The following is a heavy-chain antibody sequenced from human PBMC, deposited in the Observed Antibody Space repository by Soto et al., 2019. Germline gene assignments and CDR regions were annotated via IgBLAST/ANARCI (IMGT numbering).Heavy chain of an antibody. CDR1: GFTVSSNY. V-gene: IGHV3-66*01. J-gene: IGHJ4*02. D-gene: IGHD5-18*01. CDR2: IYSGGST. Sequence: EVQLVESGGGLVQPGGSLRLSCAASGFTVSSNYMSWVRQAPGKGLEWVSVIYSGGSTYYADSVKGRFTISRDNSKNTLYLRRNSLRAEDTAVYYCASAPSVDTAMAILDYWGQGSMVTVSS. CDR3: ASAPSVDTAMAILDY.